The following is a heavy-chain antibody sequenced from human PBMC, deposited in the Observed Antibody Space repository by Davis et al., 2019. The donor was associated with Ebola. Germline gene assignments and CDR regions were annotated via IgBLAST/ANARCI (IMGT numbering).Heavy chain of an antibody. D-gene: IGHD3-9*01. CDR3: ARFSRVGKIFSDY. CDR2: MNPNSGNT. J-gene: IGHJ4*02. CDR1: GYTFTSYG. Sequence: ASVKVSCKASGYTFTSYGISWVRQAPGQGLEWMGWMNPNSGNTGYAQKFQGRVTMTRNTSISTAYMELRSLRSDDTAVYYCARFSRVGKIFSDYWGQGTLVTVSS. V-gene: IGHV1-8*02.